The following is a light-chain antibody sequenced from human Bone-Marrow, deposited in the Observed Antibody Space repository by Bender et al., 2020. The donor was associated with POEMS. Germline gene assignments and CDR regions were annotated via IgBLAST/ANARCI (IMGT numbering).Light chain of an antibody. J-gene: IGLJ2*01. CDR1: DLGDKY. Sequence: SYEVTQPPSVSVSPGQTASITCSGDDLGDKYVAWYQKRPGQPPVLVTYQETKRPSGIPGGFSGSNSGNTATLTISGTQAMDEADYYCQAWDTYSVIFGGGTKLTVL. CDR3: QAWDTYSVI. V-gene: IGLV3-1*01. CDR2: QET.